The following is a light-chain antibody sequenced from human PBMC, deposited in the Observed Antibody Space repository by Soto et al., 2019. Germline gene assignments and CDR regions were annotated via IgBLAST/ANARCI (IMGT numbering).Light chain of an antibody. CDR3: QQYSNYST. J-gene: IGKJ5*01. CDR1: QNIRNW. CDR2: DAS. Sequence: DIQMTQSPSTVSASVGDSVTINCRASQNIRNWLAWYQQKPRKAPNPLIYDASSLKSGVPSRLSGGGSGTEFTLPIRSLQPDDFATYYCQQYSNYSTFGQGTRLEIK. V-gene: IGKV1-5*01.